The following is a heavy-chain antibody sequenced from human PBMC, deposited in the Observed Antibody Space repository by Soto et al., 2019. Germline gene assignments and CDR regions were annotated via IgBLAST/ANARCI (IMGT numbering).Heavy chain of an antibody. CDR3: AKAGYSYVGRFDY. J-gene: IGHJ4*02. CDR1: GFTFSSYA. V-gene: IGHV3-23*01. D-gene: IGHD5-18*01. Sequence: GGSLRLSCAASGFTFSSYAMSWVRQAPGKGLEWVSAISGSGGSTYYADSVKGRFTISRDNSKNTLYLQMNSLRAEDTAIYYCAKAGYSYVGRFDYWGQGTLVTVSS. CDR2: ISGSGGST.